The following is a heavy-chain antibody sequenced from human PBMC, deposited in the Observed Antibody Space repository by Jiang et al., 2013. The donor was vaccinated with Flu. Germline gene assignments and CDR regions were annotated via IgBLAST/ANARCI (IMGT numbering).Heavy chain of an antibody. CDR2: INAGNGNT. CDR1: GYTFTSYA. Sequence: SGAEVKKPGASVKVSCKASGYTFTSYAMHWVRQAPGQRLEWMGWINAGNGNTKYSQKFQGRVTITRDTSASTAYMELSSLRSEDTAVYYCARDSKTVLRFLEWLSDMGGWFDPWGQGTLVTVSS. D-gene: IGHD3-3*01. V-gene: IGHV1-3*01. J-gene: IGHJ5*02. CDR3: ARDSKTVLRFLEWLSDMGGWFDP.